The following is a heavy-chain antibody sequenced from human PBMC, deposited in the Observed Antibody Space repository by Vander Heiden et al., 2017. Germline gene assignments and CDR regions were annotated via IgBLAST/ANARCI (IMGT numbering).Heavy chain of an antibody. J-gene: IGHJ6*02. D-gene: IGHD6-19*01. CDR2: ISAYNGNT. V-gene: IGHV1-18*01. CDR3: AREQNVVAGTIPYGMDV. CDR1: GYTFTSYR. Sequence: QVKLVQSGAEVKKPGASVKVSCKASGYTFTSYRISWVRQAPGQGLEWMGWISAYNGNTNYAQKLQGRVTMTTDTSTSTAYMELRSLRSDDTAVYYCAREQNVVAGTIPYGMDVWGQGTTVTVSS.